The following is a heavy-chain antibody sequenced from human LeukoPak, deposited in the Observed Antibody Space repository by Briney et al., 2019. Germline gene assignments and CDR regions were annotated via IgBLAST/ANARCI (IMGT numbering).Heavy chain of an antibody. Sequence: PGGSLRLSCAASGFTFSSYAMSWVRQAPGKGLEWVSAISGSGDSTYYADSVKGRFTISRDNSKNTLYLQMNSLRAEDTAVYYCAKHLLVVVTAAPFDYWGQGTLVTVSS. D-gene: IGHD2-21*02. CDR1: GFTFSSYA. CDR3: AKHLLVVVTAAPFDY. V-gene: IGHV3-23*01. J-gene: IGHJ4*02. CDR2: ISGSGDST.